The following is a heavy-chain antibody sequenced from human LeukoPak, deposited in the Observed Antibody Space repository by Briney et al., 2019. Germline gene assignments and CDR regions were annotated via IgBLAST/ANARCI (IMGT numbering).Heavy chain of an antibody. D-gene: IGHD3-22*01. CDR1: GFTFSSYE. V-gene: IGHV3-48*03. CDR2: ISSSGSTI. CDR3: ARGPPSSGSPSHPPFDY. J-gene: IGHJ4*02. Sequence: QTGGSLRLSRAASGFTFSSYEMNWVRQAPGKGLEWVSYISSSGSTIYYADSVKGRFTISRDNAKNSLYLQMNSLRAEDTAVYYCARGPPSSGSPSHPPFDYWGQGTLVTVSS.